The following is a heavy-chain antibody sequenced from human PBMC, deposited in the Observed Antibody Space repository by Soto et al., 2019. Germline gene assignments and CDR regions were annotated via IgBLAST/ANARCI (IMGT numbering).Heavy chain of an antibody. CDR1: GFTFDDYA. CDR2: ISWNSGSI. D-gene: IGHD1-20*01. J-gene: IGHJ3*02. Sequence: EVQLLEAVGGLVQPGRSLRLSCAASGFTFDDYAMHWVRQAPGKGLAWVSGISWNSGSIGYADSVKGRFTISRDNAKNSLYLQMNSMRAEDTDVYDCAKDMGEITGTANDFDIWGQGTMVTVSS. V-gene: IGHV3-9*01. CDR3: AKDMGEITGTANDFDI.